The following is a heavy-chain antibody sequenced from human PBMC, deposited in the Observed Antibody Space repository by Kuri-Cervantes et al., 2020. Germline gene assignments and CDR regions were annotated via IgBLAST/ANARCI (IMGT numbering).Heavy chain of an antibody. CDR2: IGSSSSTI. J-gene: IGHJ4*02. CDR3: AREGPPSSGSCFDY. Sequence: GESLKISCAASGFTFSSYSMNWVRQAPGKGLEWVSYIGSSSSTIYYADSVKGRFTISRDNAKNSLYLQMNSLRDEDTAVYYCAREGPPSSGSCFDYWGQGTLVTVSS. V-gene: IGHV3-48*02. D-gene: IGHD1-26*01. CDR1: GFTFSSYS.